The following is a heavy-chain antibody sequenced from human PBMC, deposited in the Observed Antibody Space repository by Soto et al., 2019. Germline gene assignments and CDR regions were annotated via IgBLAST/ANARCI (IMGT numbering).Heavy chain of an antibody. CDR1: GGSFSGYY. CDR2: INHSGST. V-gene: IGHV4-34*01. Sequence: PSETLSLTCAVYGGSFSGYYWSWIRQPPGKGLEWIGEINHSGSTNYNPSLKSRVTISVDTSKNQFSLKLSSVTAADTAVYYCAILSSDYGHPIHLAYCGQGTLVPVSS. D-gene: IGHD4-17*01. J-gene: IGHJ1*01. CDR3: AILSSDYGHPIHLAY.